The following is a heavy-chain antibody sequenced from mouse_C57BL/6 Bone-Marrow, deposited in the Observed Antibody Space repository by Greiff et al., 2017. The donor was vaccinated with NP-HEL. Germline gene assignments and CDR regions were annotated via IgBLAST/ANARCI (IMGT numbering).Heavy chain of an antibody. CDR1: GFTFTDYY. J-gene: IGHJ4*01. CDR3: ARLTLRRNYAMDY. D-gene: IGHD2-12*01. Sequence: VQLKESGGGLVQPGGSLSLSCAASGFTFTDYYMSWVRQPPGKALEWLGFIRNKANGYTTEYSASVKGRFTISRDNSQSILYLQMNALRAEDSATYYCARLTLRRNYAMDYWGQGTSVTVSS. CDR2: IRNKANGYTT. V-gene: IGHV7-3*01.